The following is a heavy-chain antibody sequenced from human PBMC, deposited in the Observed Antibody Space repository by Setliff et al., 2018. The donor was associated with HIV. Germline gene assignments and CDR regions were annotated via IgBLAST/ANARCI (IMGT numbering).Heavy chain of an antibody. J-gene: IGHJ5*02. CDR1: GGTFRSCV. CDR2: IIPMYGVA. V-gene: IGHV1-69*05. CDR3: ALPYCGGGNCWSSASRPPAGWFDP. Sequence: ASVKVSRTASGGTFRSCVISWVRQAPGQGPEWMGGIIPMYGVANYAQKFQGRVTITTDEATSTAYMELSSLRSEEPAVYYCALPYCGGGNCWSSASRPPAGWFDPWGQGTLVTVSS. D-gene: IGHD2-15*01.